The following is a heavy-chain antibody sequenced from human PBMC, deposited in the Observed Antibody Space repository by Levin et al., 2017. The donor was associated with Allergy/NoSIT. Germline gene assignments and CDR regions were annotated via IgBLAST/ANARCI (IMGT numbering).Heavy chain of an antibody. J-gene: IGHJ4*02. CDR2: IKTDGSEK. V-gene: IGHV3-7*01. CDR3: ARGAGWPSDH. CDR1: GFMFSTYW. Sequence: GGSLRLSCAASGFMFSTYWMAWVRQAPGKGLEWVANIKTDGSEKYYVDSVKGRFTISRDNAKNSLYLQMNSLRAEDTAVYFCARGAGWPSDHWGQGTLVTASS.